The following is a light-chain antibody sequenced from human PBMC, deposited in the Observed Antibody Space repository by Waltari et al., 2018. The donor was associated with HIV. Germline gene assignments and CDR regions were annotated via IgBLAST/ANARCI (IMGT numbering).Light chain of an antibody. CDR2: GAS. V-gene: IGKV3-15*01. CDR3: QQYNNWPPWT. CDR1: QRISSN. J-gene: IGKJ1*01. Sequence: IAMTQFPATLSVSPGERATLSCRASQRISSNLAWYQQEPGQAPRLLIYGASTRATGMPARFSGSGSGTEFTLTISSLQSEDFAVYYCQQYNNWPPWTFGQGTKVEIK.